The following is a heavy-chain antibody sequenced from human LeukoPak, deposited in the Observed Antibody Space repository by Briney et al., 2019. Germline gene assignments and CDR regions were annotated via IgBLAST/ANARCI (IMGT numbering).Heavy chain of an antibody. Sequence: SVKVSCKASGGTFSSYAISWVRQAPGQGLEWMGRIIPIFGTANYAQKFQGRVTITTDESTSTAYMELSSLRSEDTAVYYCASCPHTYYYESYFDYWGQGTLVTVSS. D-gene: IGHD3-22*01. J-gene: IGHJ4*02. CDR3: ASCPHTYYYESYFDY. V-gene: IGHV1-69*05. CDR2: IIPIFGTA. CDR1: GGTFSSYA.